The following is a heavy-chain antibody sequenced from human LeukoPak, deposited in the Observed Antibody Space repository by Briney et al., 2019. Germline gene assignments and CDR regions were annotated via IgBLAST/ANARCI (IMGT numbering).Heavy chain of an antibody. CDR3: ASETEIGNYDAFDI. D-gene: IGHD1-7*01. CDR1: GFTFSSYA. CDR2: ISGSGHTT. Sequence: GGSLRLSCAASGFTFSSYAMTWVRQAPGTGLEWVSGISGSGHTTYYADSVKGRFTISRDNSKNTLYLQMNSLRAEDTALYYCASETEIGNYDAFDIWGQGTMVTVSS. V-gene: IGHV3-23*01. J-gene: IGHJ3*02.